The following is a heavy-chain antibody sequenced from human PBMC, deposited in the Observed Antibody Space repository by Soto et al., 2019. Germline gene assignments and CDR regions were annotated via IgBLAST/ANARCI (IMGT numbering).Heavy chain of an antibody. V-gene: IGHV3-23*01. J-gene: IGHJ2*01. CDR2: ISGGGDAT. D-gene: IGHD3-10*01. Sequence: EVQLLESGGGLVQPGGSLRLSCAASGFTFISYAMNWVRQAPGKGLQWVSAISGGGDATLYADSVKGRFTISRDNSRNTVTLQMNGLGADDTAVYYCARKVPGSTTRPDYWYFDLWGRGTLVTVSS. CDR3: ARKVPGSTTRPDYWYFDL. CDR1: GFTFISYA.